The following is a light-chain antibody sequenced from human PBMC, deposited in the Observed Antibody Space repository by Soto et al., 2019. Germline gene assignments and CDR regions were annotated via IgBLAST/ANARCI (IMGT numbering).Light chain of an antibody. CDR2: EDN. V-gene: IGLV6-57*01. Sequence: NFMLTQPHSVSESPGTTVTISCTRSSGSIGISYVQWNQQRPGSSPTTVIFEDNKRPTGVPVRFSGSIDSSSTSASLVISGLRTEDEAASYCQSYDTSNPLVFGGGTKLTVL. CDR3: QSYDTSNPLV. J-gene: IGLJ3*02. CDR1: SGSIGISY.